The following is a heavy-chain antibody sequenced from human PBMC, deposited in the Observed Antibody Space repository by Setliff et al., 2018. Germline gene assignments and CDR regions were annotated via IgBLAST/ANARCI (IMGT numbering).Heavy chain of an antibody. CDR3: ARLRGAFDY. V-gene: IGHV4-59*01. D-gene: IGHD3-16*01. CDR2: IYYSGST. J-gene: IGHJ4*02. Sequence: SETLSLTCTVSGGSISSYYWSWIRQPPGRRLEWIGYIYYSGSTNYNPSLESRVTISVDTFKNQFSLRLNSATAADTAVYYCARLRGAFDYWGQGTLVTVSS. CDR1: GGSISSYY.